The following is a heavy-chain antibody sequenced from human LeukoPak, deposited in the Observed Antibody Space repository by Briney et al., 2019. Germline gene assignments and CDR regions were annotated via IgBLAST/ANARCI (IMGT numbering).Heavy chain of an antibody. J-gene: IGHJ4*02. D-gene: IGHD7-27*01. CDR2: IYPDDSDT. CDR1: GYNFTSYW. CDR3: ARRSGLTGDVDY. Sequence: GESLKISCKASGYNFTSYWIGWVRQMPGKGLEWMGIIYPDDSDTRYTPSFLAQVTISADRSITTAYLQWSSLKASDTAMYYCARRSGLTGDVDYWGQGTLVTVSS. V-gene: IGHV5-51*01.